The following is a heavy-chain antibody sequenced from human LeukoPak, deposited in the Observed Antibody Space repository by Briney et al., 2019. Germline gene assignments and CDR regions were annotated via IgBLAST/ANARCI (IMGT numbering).Heavy chain of an antibody. J-gene: IGHJ4*02. D-gene: IGHD1-26*01. CDR1: GYTFTGYY. CDR3: ARVRTRYSESYPFTADY. V-gene: IGHV1-2*02. Sequence: ASVKVSCKASGYTFTGYYMHWVRQAPGQGLEWMGWINPNSGGTNYAQKFQGRVTMTRDTSISTAYMELSRLRSDDTAVYYCARVRTRYSESYPFTADYWGQGTLVTVSS. CDR2: INPNSGGT.